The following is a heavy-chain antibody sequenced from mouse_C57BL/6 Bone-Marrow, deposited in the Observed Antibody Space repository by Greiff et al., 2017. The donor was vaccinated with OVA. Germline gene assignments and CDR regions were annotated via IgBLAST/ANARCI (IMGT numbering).Heavy chain of an antibody. J-gene: IGHJ3*01. Sequence: SGTVLARPGASVKMSCKTSGYTFTSYWMHWVKQRPGQGLEWIGAIYPGNSDTSYNQKFKGKANLTAVTSASTAYMELSSLTNEDSAVDYCTGWLPLPYWGKGTLVTVSA. V-gene: IGHV1-5*01. D-gene: IGHD2-3*01. CDR3: TGWLPLPY. CDR2: IYPGNSDT. CDR1: GYTFTSYW.